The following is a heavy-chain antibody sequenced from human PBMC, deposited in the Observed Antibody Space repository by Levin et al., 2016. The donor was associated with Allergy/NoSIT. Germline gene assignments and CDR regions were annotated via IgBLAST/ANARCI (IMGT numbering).Heavy chain of an antibody. CDR1: GFTFSNYW. CDR3: VRDGGLGTPFDH. J-gene: IGHJ4*02. CDR2: ITTDASDT. V-gene: IGHV3-74*01. D-gene: IGHD1-14*01. Sequence: GGSLRLSCVASGFTFSNYWIHWVRQVPGKGLVWVSRITTDASDTKYADSADSLKGRFTISRDNAKNTVHLQMNSLRAEDTAVYYCVRDGGLGTPFDHWGQGTLVTVSS.